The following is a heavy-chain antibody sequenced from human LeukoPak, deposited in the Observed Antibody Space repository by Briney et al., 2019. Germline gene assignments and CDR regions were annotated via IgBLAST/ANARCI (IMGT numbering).Heavy chain of an antibody. CDR1: GFTFSSYS. CDR2: ISSSSGYI. D-gene: IGHD3-10*02. Sequence: PGGSLRLSCAASGFTFSSYSMNWVRQAPGKGLEWVSSISSSSGYIYYADSVKGRFTISRDNAKNSLYLQMNSLRAEDTAVYYCARGGLFAYYFDYWGQGTLVTVSS. V-gene: IGHV3-21*01. CDR3: ARGGLFAYYFDY. J-gene: IGHJ4*02.